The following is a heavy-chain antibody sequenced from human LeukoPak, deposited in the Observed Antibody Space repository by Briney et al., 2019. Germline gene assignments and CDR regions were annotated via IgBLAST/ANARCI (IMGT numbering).Heavy chain of an antibody. CDR3: ARGGSGWSLGYYYGMDV. J-gene: IGHJ6*02. Sequence: GGSLRLSCAASGFTFSSYDMHWVRQATGKGLEWVSAIGTAGDTYYPGSVKGRFTISRENAKNSLYLQVNSLRAGDTAVYYCARGGSGWSLGYYYGMDVWGQGTTVTVSS. V-gene: IGHV3-13*01. D-gene: IGHD6-19*01. CDR1: GFTFSSYD. CDR2: IGTAGDT.